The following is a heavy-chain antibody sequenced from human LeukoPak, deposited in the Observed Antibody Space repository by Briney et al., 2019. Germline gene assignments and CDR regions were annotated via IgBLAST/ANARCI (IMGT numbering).Heavy chain of an antibody. D-gene: IGHD3-10*01. CDR2: INPNSGGT. J-gene: IGHJ6*03. V-gene: IGHV1-2*02. CDR3: ARAGSGSYYYYYMDV. Sequence: ASVKVSCKASGYTFTGLHMHWVRQAPGQGLEWMGWINPNSGGTNYAQKFQGRVTMTRDTSISTAYMELSRLRSDDTAVYYCARAGSGSYYYYYMDVWGKGTTVTVSS. CDR1: GYTFTGLH.